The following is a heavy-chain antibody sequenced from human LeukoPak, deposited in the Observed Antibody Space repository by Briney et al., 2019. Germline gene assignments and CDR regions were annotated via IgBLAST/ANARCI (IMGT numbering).Heavy chain of an antibody. V-gene: IGHV1-18*01. CDR1: GYTFTSYG. Sequence: ASVKVSCKASGYTFTSYGISWVRQAPGQGPEWMGWISAYNGNTNYAQKLQGRVTMTTDTSTSTAYMELRSLRSDDTAVYYCARDLGYCSGGICYNWFDPWGQGTLVTVSS. CDR3: ARDLGYCSGGICYNWFDP. D-gene: IGHD2-15*01. J-gene: IGHJ5*02. CDR2: ISAYNGNT.